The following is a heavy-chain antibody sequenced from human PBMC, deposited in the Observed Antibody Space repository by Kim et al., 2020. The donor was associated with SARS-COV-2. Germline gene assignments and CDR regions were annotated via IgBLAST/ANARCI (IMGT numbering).Heavy chain of an antibody. V-gene: IGHV3-43*02. D-gene: IGHD3-22*01. Sequence: GGSLRLSCAASGFTFDDYAMHWVRQAPGTGLAWVSLISGDGGSTYYADSVMGLFTISRDNSKNSLYLQMNSLRTADTALYYCAKDTRAYYGYYSYYYVM. CDR1: GFTFDDYA. CDR3: AKDTRAYYGYYSYYYVM. CDR2: ISGDGGST. J-gene: IGHJ6*01.